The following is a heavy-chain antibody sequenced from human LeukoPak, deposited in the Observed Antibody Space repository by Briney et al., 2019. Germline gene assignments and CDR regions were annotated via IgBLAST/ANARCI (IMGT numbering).Heavy chain of an antibody. CDR2: IKQDGSEK. J-gene: IGHJ5*02. CDR1: GFTFSSYA. D-gene: IGHD2-2*02. CDR3: AGGYCSSTSCYKVT. Sequence: GGSLRLSCAASGFTFSSYAMSWVRQAPGKGLEWVANIKQDGSEKYYVDSVKGRFTISRDNAKNSLYLQMNSLRAEDTAVYYCAGGYCSSTSCYKVTWGQGTLVTVSS. V-gene: IGHV3-7*01.